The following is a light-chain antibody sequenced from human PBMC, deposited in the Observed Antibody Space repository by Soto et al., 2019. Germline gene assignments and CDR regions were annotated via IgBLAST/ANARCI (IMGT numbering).Light chain of an antibody. CDR3: QVYS. CDR2: GAF. J-gene: IGKJ2*01. Sequence: EVVLTQSPGTLSLSPGERGTLSCRASESLSSRHLAWYQQKPGQAPRLLIFGAFSRATGVPDRFSGSGSGRDSTLTISRLEPEDFAVYYCQVYSFGQGTRLELK. CDR1: ESLSSRH. V-gene: IGKV3-20*01.